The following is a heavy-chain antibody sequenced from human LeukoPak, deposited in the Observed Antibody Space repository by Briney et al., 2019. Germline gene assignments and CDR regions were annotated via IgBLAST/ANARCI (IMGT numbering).Heavy chain of an antibody. CDR3: ARARPGGLRDY. Sequence: PGGSLRLSCAASGFTFSDYYMSWIRQAPGKGLEWVSYISDSGRTIYYANSVKGRFTISRDNAKNSLYLQMNSLRAEDTAVYYCARARPGGLRDYWGQGTLVTVSS. CDR1: GFTFSDYY. D-gene: IGHD3-10*01. V-gene: IGHV3-11*04. J-gene: IGHJ4*02. CDR2: ISDSGRTI.